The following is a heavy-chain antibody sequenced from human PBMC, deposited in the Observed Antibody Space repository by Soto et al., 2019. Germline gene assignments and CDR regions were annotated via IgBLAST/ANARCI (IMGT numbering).Heavy chain of an antibody. D-gene: IGHD3-22*01. J-gene: IGHJ3*02. Sequence: ASVKVSCKASGYTFNRYAINWVRQATGQGLEWMGWMNPNNGNTGYAQKLQGRVTMTRNTSTSTAYMELRSLRSDDTAVYYCARYDSSGYDAFDIWGQGTMVTVSS. V-gene: IGHV1-18*01. CDR2: MNPNNGNT. CDR3: ARYDSSGYDAFDI. CDR1: GYTFNRYA.